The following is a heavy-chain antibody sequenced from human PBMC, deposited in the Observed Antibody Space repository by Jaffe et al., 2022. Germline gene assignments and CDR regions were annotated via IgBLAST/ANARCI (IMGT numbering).Heavy chain of an antibody. V-gene: IGHV3-30*02. J-gene: IGHJ6*03. CDR3: AKDPGYCSGGTCRFSYYYMEV. CDR2: TIYDGSKT. CDR1: GFTFNNYA. D-gene: IGHD2-15*01. Sequence: QLQLVESGGGVVQPGGSLRLSCAASGFTFNNYAMHWVRQAPGKGLEWVAFTIYDGSKTYYPDSVKGRFTISRDNSNNTLYLQMNSLRLEDTAVYFCAKDPGYCSGGTCRFSYYYMEVWGKGTTVTVS.